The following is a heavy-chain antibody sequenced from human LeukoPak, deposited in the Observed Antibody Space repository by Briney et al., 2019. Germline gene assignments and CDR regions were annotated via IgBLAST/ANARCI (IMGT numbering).Heavy chain of an antibody. D-gene: IGHD2-21*02. CDR2: IKQDGSEK. CDR1: GFTFSSYG. Sequence: PGGSLRLSCAASGFTFSSYGMHWVRQAPGKGLEWVANIKQDGSEKYYVDSVKGRFTISRDNAKNSLYLQMNSLRAEDTAVYYCARPTRLDAFDIWGQGTMVTVSS. J-gene: IGHJ3*02. V-gene: IGHV3-7*01. CDR3: ARPTRLDAFDI.